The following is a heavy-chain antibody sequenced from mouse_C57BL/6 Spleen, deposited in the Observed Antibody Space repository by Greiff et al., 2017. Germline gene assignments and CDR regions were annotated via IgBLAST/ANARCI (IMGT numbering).Heavy chain of an antibody. CDR3: ARGWDCFDY. Sequence: VQLQQSGPELVKPGASVKISCKASGYTFTDYYMNWVKQSHGQSLEWIGAINPNNGGTSYNQKFKGKATLTVDKSSSTAYMELRSLTSEDSAVYYCARGWDCFDYWGQGTTLTVSS. CDR2: INPNNGGT. V-gene: IGHV1-26*01. J-gene: IGHJ2*01. CDR1: GYTFTDYY.